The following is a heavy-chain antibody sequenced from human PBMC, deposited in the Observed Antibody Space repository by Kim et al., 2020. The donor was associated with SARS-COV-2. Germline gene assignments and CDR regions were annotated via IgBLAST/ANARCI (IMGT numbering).Heavy chain of an antibody. CDR3: AHRRTVVGSSWLDP. V-gene: IGHV2-5*02. Sequence: SGPTLVNPTQTLTLTCTFSGFSLTTSGVCVGWIRQSPGKALEWLAVIYWDDDKRYSPSLKSRVTITKDTSKNQVVLTMTNMDPVDTGTYYCAHRRTVVGSSWLDPWGQGTLVTVSS. D-gene: IGHD2-15*01. J-gene: IGHJ5*02. CDR2: IYWDDDK. CDR1: GFSLTTSGVC.